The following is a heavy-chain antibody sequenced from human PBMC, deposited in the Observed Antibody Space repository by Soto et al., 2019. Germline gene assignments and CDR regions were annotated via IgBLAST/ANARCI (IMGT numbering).Heavy chain of an antibody. CDR1: GFTFSSYS. CDR2: ISSSSSYI. J-gene: IGHJ3*02. D-gene: IGHD3-3*01. V-gene: IGHV3-21*01. Sequence: GGSLRLSCAASGFTFSSYSMNWVRQAPGKGLEWVSSISSSSSYIYYADSVKGRLTISRDNAKNSLYLQMNSLRAEDTAVYYCARGVPYYDFWSGYNPDAFDIWGQGTMVTVS. CDR3: ARGVPYYDFWSGYNPDAFDI.